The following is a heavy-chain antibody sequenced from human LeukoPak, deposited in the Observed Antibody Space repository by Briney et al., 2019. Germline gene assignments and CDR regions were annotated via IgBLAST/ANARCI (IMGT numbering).Heavy chain of an antibody. Sequence: KASQTLSLTCAVSGGSISSGGYSWSWIRQPPGKGLEWIGYIYHSGSTYYNPSLKSRVTISVDRSKNQFSLKLSSVTAADTAVYYCARVSISGRYWYYFDYWGQGTLVTVSS. CDR1: GGSISSGGYS. V-gene: IGHV4-30-2*01. J-gene: IGHJ4*02. D-gene: IGHD3-10*01. CDR2: IYHSGST. CDR3: ARVSISGRYWYYFDY.